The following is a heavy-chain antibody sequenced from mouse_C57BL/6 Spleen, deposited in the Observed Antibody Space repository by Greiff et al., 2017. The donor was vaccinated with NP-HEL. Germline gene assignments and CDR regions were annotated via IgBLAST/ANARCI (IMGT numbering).Heavy chain of an antibody. V-gene: IGHV1-50*01. CDR1: GYTFTSYW. CDR2: IDPSDSYT. CDR3: ARSGGKGWFAY. Sequence: QVQLQQPGAELVKPGASVKLSCKASGYTFTSYWMQWVKQRPGQGLEWIGEIDPSDSYTNYNQKFKGKATLTVYTSSSTAYMQLSSLTSEDSAVYYFARSGGKGWFAYWGQGTLVTVSA. D-gene: IGHD1-3*01. J-gene: IGHJ3*01.